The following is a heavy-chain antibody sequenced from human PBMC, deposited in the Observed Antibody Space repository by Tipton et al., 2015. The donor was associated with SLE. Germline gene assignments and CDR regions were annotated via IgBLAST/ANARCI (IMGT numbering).Heavy chain of an antibody. CDR3: ARVLLEDYYGMDV. CDR1: GFTFSSYA. CDR2: ISYDGSNK. D-gene: IGHD1-20*01. V-gene: IGHV3-30*04. J-gene: IGHJ6*02. Sequence: SLRLSCAASGFTFSSYAMHWVRQAPGKGLEWVAVISYDGSNKYYADSVKGRFTISRDKSKNTLYLQMNSLRAEDTAVYYCARVLLEDYYGMDVWGQGTTVTGSS.